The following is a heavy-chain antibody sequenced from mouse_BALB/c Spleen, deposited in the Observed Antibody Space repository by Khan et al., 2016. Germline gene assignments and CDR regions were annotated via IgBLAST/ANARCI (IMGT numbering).Heavy chain of an antibody. CDR3: TTGFAY. J-gene: IGHJ3*01. V-gene: IGHV6-6*02. Sequence: EVKLEASGGGLVQPGGSMKLSCVASGYTFSNYWMNWVRQSPEKGLEWVAEIRLKSNNYATHYAESVTGRFTIYRDDSKRCVYLKMNNLRAEDTGIYYCTTGFAYWGQGTLVTVSA. CDR1: GYTFSNYW. CDR2: IRLKSNNYAT.